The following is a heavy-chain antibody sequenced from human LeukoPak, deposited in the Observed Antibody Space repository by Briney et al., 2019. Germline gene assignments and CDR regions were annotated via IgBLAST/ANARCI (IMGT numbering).Heavy chain of an antibody. J-gene: IGHJ6*03. D-gene: IGHD1-14*01. V-gene: IGHV3-53*01. CDR3: ARGGGHQPTYYQYLDA. CDR2: TYSAGFT. Sequence: GGSPRLSCAASGFTVSNNYMTWVRQTPDRGLEWVSLTYSAGFTYYPDSVKGRLTISRDIANNTVFLQMNSLRVEDTAVYYCARGGGHQPTYYQYLDAWGKGTTVTVSS. CDR1: GFTVSNNY.